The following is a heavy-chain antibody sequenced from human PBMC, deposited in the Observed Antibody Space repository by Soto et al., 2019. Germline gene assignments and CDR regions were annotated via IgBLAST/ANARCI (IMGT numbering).Heavy chain of an antibody. J-gene: IGHJ4*02. CDR3: AKDRSYYDSSGTFDY. D-gene: IGHD3-22*01. CDR1: GFTFSSYG. Sequence: GGSLRLSCAASGFTFSSYGMHWVRQAPGKGLEWVAVISYDGSNKYYADSVKGRFTISRDNSKNTLYLQMNSLRAEDTAVYYCAKDRSYYDSSGTFDYWGQGTLVTVSS. CDR2: ISYDGSNK. V-gene: IGHV3-30*18.